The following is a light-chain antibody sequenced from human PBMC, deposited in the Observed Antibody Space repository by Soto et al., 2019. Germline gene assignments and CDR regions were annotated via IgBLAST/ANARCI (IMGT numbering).Light chain of an antibody. V-gene: IGLV2-14*02. CDR2: EGT. CDR1: SSDVGAYNL. CDR3: CSYTTSSTRV. Sequence: SALTQPASVSGSPGQSITVSCTGTSSDVGAYNLVSWYQQHPGKAPRLIIYEGTKRPSGISHRFSGSKSDNTASLTISGLRAEDEAHYHCCSYTTSSTRVFGTGTKVTVL. J-gene: IGLJ1*01.